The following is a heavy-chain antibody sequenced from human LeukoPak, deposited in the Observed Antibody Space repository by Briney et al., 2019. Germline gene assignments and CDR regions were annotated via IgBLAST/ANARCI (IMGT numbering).Heavy chain of an antibody. V-gene: IGHV4-39*07. CDR3: ARGGEYGDYVAYYYMDV. CDR1: GGSISTSNYY. J-gene: IGHJ6*03. D-gene: IGHD4-17*01. Sequence: PSETLSLTCTVSGGSISTSNYYWGWIRQPPGKGLEWIGNIYYSGSTYYNPSLKSRVTISVDTSKNQFSLKLSSVTAADTAVYYCARGGEYGDYVAYYYMDVWGKGTTVTVSS. CDR2: IYYSGST.